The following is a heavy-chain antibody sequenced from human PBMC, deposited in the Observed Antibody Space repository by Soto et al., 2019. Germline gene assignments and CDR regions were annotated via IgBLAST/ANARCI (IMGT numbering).Heavy chain of an antibody. V-gene: IGHV3-48*02. J-gene: IGHJ6*02. CDR1: GFTFSSYS. D-gene: IGHD6-6*01. CDR3: ARPEYSSSSYGMDV. CDR2: ISSSSSTI. Sequence: EVQLVESGGGLVQPGGSLRLSCAASGFTFSSYSMNWVRQAPGKGLEWVSYISSSSSTIYYADSVKGRFTISRDNAKNSLYLQMNSLRDEDTAVYYCARPEYSSSSYGMDVWGHGTTVNVSS.